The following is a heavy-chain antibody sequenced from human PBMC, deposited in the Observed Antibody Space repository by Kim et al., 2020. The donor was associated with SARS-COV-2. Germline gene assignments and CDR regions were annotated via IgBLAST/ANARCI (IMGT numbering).Heavy chain of an antibody. CDR2: ISAYNGNT. Sequence: ASVKVSCKASGYTFTSYGISWVRQAPGQGLEWMGWISAYNGNTNYAQKLQGRVTMTTDTSTSTAYMELRSLRSDDTAVYYCARASRVVTAILFGYWGQGTLVTVSS. V-gene: IGHV1-18*01. J-gene: IGHJ4*02. D-gene: IGHD2-21*02. CDR1: GYTFTSYG. CDR3: ARASRVVTAILFGY.